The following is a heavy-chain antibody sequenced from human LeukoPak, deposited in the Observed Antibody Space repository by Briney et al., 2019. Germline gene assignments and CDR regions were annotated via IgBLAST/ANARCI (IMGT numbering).Heavy chain of an antibody. D-gene: IGHD3-10*01. CDR1: GFTVSSNY. CDR3: ARDRRGVDRYYFDY. J-gene: IGHJ4*02. V-gene: IGHV3-53*01. CDR2: IYSGGST. Sequence: PGGSLRLSCAASGFTVSSNYMSWVRQAPGKGLEWVSVIYSGGSTYYADSVKGRFTTSRDNSKNTLYLQMNSLRAEDTAVYYCARDRRGVDRYYFDYWGQGTLVTVSS.